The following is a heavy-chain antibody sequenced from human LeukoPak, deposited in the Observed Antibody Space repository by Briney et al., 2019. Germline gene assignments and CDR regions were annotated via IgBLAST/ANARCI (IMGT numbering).Heavy chain of an antibody. D-gene: IGHD2-15*01. CDR2: VYYRGST. CDR3: ARGYCSGGSCYWWYFDY. J-gene: IGHJ4*02. Sequence: SETLSLTCTVSGGSISSSSYYWGWIRQPPGKGLEWIGSVYYRGSTYCNPSLKSRVTISVDTSNNHFSLKLSSVTAADTAVDYCARGYCSGGSCYWWYFDYWGQGTLVTVSS. V-gene: IGHV4-39*02. CDR1: GGSISSSSYY.